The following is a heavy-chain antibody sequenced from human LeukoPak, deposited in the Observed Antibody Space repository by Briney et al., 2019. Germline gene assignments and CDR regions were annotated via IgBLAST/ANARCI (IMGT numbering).Heavy chain of an antibody. CDR1: GFRLYDYG. V-gene: IGHV3-20*04. Sequence: GGSLRLSCAASGFRLYDYGMTWVRQAPGKGLEWVSGFNWNGISTGHADSVKGRFTISRDNAKNSLYLQMNSLRAEDTAFYYCARAPLTRYWYESSFDHDTFYYYMDVWGKGTTVTVSS. CDR2: FNWNGIST. CDR3: ARAPLTRYWYESSFDHDTFYYYMDV. J-gene: IGHJ6*03. D-gene: IGHD3-22*01.